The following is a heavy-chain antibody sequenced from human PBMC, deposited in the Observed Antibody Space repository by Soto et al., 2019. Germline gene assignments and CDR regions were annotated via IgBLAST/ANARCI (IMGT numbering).Heavy chain of an antibody. V-gene: IGHV1-8*01. CDR1: GYTFTSYD. CDR3: ARVLTGVYCTNGVCYSAYYYYYYMDV. J-gene: IGHJ6*03. D-gene: IGHD2-8*01. Sequence: ASVKVSCKASGYTFTSYDINWVRQATGQGLEWMGWMNPNSGNTGYAQKFQGRVTMTRNTSISTAYMELGGLGSEDTAVYYCARVLTGVYCTNGVCYSAYYYYYYMDVWGKGTTVTVSS. CDR2: MNPNSGNT.